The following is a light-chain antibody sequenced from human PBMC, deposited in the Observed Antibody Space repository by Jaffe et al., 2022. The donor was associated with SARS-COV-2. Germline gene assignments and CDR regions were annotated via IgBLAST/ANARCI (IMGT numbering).Light chain of an antibody. CDR3: QQRIHWPPHIL. J-gene: IGKJ5*01. Sequence: IVLTQSPATLSLSPGERATLSCRASQTISSYLAWYQHKPGQAPRLLIYDASNRATGIPARFSGSGSGTDFTLTISSLEPEDFAVYSCQQRIHWPPHILFGQGTRLEIK. CDR1: QTISSY. CDR2: DAS. V-gene: IGKV3-11*01.